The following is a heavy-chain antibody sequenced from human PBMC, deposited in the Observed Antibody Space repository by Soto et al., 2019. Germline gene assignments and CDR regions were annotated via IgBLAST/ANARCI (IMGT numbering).Heavy chain of an antibody. CDR1: GYTFTSYG. CDR2: ISAYNGNT. V-gene: IGHV1-18*04. CDR3: ARSSYGNHPSLPPETVDY. D-gene: IGHD5-18*01. Sequence: GASVKVSCKASGYTFTSYGISWVRQAPGQGXEWMGWISAYNGNTNYAQKLQGRVTMTTDTSTSTAYMELRSLRSDDTAVYYCARSSYGNHPSLPPETVDYWGQGTLVTVSS. J-gene: IGHJ4*02.